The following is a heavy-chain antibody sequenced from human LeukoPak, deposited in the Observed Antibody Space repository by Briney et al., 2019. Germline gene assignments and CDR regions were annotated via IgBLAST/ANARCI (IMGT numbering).Heavy chain of an antibody. D-gene: IGHD5/OR15-5a*01. J-gene: IGHJ4*02. V-gene: IGHV3-21*04. CDR2: ISSSGSYI. Sequence: GGSLRLSCAASGFTFSTYSMNWVRQAPGKGLEWVSSISSSGSYIYYADSVKGRFTISRDNAKNSLYLQMNSLRADDTAVYYCAKARGSSVYEQFDYWGQGTQVTVSP. CDR3: AKARGSSVYEQFDY. CDR1: GFTFSTYS.